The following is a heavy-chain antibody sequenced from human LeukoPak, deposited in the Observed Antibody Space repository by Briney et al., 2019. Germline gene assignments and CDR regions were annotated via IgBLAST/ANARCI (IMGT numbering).Heavy chain of an antibody. J-gene: IGHJ6*03. CDR2: INSDGSGT. Sequence: GGSLRLSCAASGVTFSTSWMHWVRQAPGKGLVWVSRINSDGSGTNYADSVKGRFTISRDNAKNTLYLQMNSLRAEDTAVYYCAKDPREGFGELLNYMDVWGKGTTVTVSS. CDR3: AKDPREGFGELLNYMDV. V-gene: IGHV3-74*01. D-gene: IGHD3-10*01. CDR1: GVTFSTSW.